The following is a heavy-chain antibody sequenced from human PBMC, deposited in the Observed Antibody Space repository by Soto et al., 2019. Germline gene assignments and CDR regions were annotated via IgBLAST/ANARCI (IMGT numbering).Heavy chain of an antibody. CDR1: GFTLRSYA. Sequence: QVQLVESGGGVVQPGRSLRLPCAASGFTLRSYAMHWVRQAPGKGLEWVAAISYDGSSKYNADSVKGRFTISRDNSKNTLYLQMNSLRVEDTAVYYCARARLDTPALDYWGQGTLVTVSS. J-gene: IGHJ4*02. V-gene: IGHV3-30-3*01. D-gene: IGHD2-2*01. CDR2: ISYDGSSK. CDR3: ARARLDTPALDY.